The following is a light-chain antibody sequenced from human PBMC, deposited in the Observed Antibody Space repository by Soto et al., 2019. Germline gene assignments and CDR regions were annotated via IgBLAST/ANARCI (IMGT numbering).Light chain of an antibody. CDR1: SSDVGSYNL. CDR2: EVS. V-gene: IGLV2-23*02. Sequence: QSVLTQPASVSGSPGQSITISCTGTSSDVGSYNLVSWYQQHPGKAPKLMIYEVSKRPSGVSNRFSDSKSGNTASLTISGLQAEDEADYYCCSYAGSKVFGTGTKVTVL. J-gene: IGLJ1*01. CDR3: CSYAGSKV.